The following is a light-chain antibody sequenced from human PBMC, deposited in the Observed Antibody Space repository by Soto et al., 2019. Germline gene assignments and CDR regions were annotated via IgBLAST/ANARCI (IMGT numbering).Light chain of an antibody. J-gene: IGKJ1*01. CDR2: DAT. V-gene: IGKV1-6*01. Sequence: IQMTQSPSSLSASAGDRVTITCQASQGIXSHFFWYQQKPGQAPNVLXDDATNLEEGVPSRLSGSGSATDFTLTISSLQPEDFATYYCLQDYNYTRTFGPGTKVDIK. CDR1: QGIXSH. CDR3: LQDYNYTRT.